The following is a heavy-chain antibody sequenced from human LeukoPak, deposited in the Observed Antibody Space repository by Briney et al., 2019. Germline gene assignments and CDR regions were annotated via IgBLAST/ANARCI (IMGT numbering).Heavy chain of an antibody. V-gene: IGHV1-69*06. CDR3: ARDLAYGDYYYYGMDV. CDR2: IIPISATA. Sequence: GASVKVSCKASGGTFSSYAINWVRQAPGQGLEWMGGIIPISATANYAQRFQGRVTITADKSTNTAYMELSNLRSEDTAVYYCARDLAYGDYYYYGMDVWGKGTTVTVSS. CDR1: GGTFSSYA. D-gene: IGHD4-17*01. J-gene: IGHJ6*04.